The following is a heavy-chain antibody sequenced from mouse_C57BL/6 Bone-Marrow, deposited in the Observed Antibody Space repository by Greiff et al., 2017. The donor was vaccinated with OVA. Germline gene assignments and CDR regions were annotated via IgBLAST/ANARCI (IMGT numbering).Heavy chain of an antibody. CDR2: ISSGSSTI. CDR1: GFTFSDYG. Sequence: EVKLMESGGGLVKPGGSLKLSCAASGFTFSDYGMHWVRQAPEKGLEWVAYISSGSSTIYYADTVKGRFTISRDNAKNTLFLQMTSLRSEVTAMYYCARLYYFDYWGQGTTLTVSS. CDR3: ARLYYFDY. J-gene: IGHJ2*01. V-gene: IGHV5-17*01.